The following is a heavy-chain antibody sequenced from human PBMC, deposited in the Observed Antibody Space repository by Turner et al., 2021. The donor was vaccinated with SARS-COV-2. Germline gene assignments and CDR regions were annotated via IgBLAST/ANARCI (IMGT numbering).Heavy chain of an antibody. V-gene: IGHV3-11*06. J-gene: IGHJ6*02. Sequence: QVQLVESGGGLVKPGGSLRLSCAASGFTFSDYFMSWIRRAPGKGLEWVSYISSSNIYTNYADSVKGRFTISRDNAKNSLYLQMNSLRAEDTAVYYCARPKFPYYYYGMDVWGQGTTVTVSS. D-gene: IGHD2-21*01. CDR3: ARPKFPYYYYGMDV. CDR1: GFTFSDYF. CDR2: ISSSNIYT.